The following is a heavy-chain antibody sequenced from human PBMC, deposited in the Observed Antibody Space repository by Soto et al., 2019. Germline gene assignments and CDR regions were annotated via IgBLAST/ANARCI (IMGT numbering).Heavy chain of an antibody. CDR1: GGSISSYS. CDR3: AREGNLGRWLQPLDY. D-gene: IGHD5-12*01. CDR2: IHYNGNT. J-gene: IGHJ4*02. V-gene: IGHV4-59*01. Sequence: SETLSLTCTVSGGSISSYSWRWIRQPPGKGLEWIGNIHYNGNTKYNPSLKSRVTMSVDTSKNQFSLKLISVPAADTAVYYCAREGNLGRWLQPLDYWGQGTLVTVSS.